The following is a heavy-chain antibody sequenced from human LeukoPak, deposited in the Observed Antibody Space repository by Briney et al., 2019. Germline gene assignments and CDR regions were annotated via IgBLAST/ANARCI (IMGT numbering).Heavy chain of an antibody. CDR1: GYSFTSYW. CDR3: ARGDTNFDY. D-gene: IGHD2-21*01. J-gene: IGHJ4*02. V-gene: IGHV5-51*01. CDR2: VYPGDTNT. Sequence: GVSLQISCKGSGYSFTSYWIGWVRQTPGKGMEWMGIVYPGDTNTIYRPSFQGPVTISADKSISTAYLQCSSLKASDTAMYYCARGDTNFDYWGQGTLVTVSS.